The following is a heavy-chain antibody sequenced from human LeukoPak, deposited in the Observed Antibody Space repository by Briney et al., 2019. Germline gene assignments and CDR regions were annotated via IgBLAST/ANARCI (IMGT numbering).Heavy chain of an antibody. D-gene: IGHD2-15*01. Sequence: GGSLRLSCAASGFTFNSHEMNWVRQAPGKGLEWVAYVSSSGSTIYYADSVKGRFTISRDNAENSLYLQMNSLRAEDTAVYYCARSPPAHCSGGNCYYGKYYFDFWGQGTLVTVSS. CDR3: ARSPPAHCSGGNCYYGKYYFDF. CDR1: GFTFNSHE. J-gene: IGHJ4*02. V-gene: IGHV3-48*03. CDR2: VSSSGSTI.